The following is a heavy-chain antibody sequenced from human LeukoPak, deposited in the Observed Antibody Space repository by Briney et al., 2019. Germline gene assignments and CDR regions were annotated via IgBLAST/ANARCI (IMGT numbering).Heavy chain of an antibody. CDR2: IDWDDDK. Sequence: SGPTLVNPTQTLTLTCTFSGFSLSTSGMCVSWIRQPPGKALEWLSRIDWDDDKYYSTSLKTRFTISKDTSKNQVVLTMTNMDPVDTATYYCARGEAYSSSWMNFDYWGQGTLVTVSS. CDR3: ARGEAYSSSWMNFDY. CDR1: GFSLSTSGMC. D-gene: IGHD6-13*01. V-gene: IGHV2-70*11. J-gene: IGHJ4*02.